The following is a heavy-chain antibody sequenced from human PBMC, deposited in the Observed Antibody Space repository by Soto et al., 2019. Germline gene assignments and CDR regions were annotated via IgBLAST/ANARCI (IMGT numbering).Heavy chain of an antibody. V-gene: IGHV5-10-1*01. CDR2: IDPSDSYT. D-gene: IGHD6-13*01. J-gene: IGHJ6*02. CDR3: ARHPPHGSSSSYPVGYGMDV. CDR1: GYSSTSYW. Sequence: GESLRISFKGSGYSSTSYWISWVRQIPGKGLEWMGRIDPSDSYTNYSPSFQGHVTISADKSISTAYLQWSSLKASDTAMFYCARHPPHGSSSSYPVGYGMDVWGQGTTVTVSS.